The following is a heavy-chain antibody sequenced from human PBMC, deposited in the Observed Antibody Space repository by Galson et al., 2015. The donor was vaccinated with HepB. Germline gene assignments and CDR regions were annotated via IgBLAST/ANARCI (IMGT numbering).Heavy chain of an antibody. J-gene: IGHJ4*02. D-gene: IGHD3-16*01. CDR2: ISSNGGST. CDR3: ASGVWGGSY. Sequence: SLRLSCAASGFTFSSYAMHWVRQAPGKGLEYVSAISSNGGSTYYANSVKGRFTISRDNSKNTLYLQMGSLRAEDMAVYYCASGVWGGSYWGQGTLVTVSS. CDR1: GFTFSSYA. V-gene: IGHV3-64*01.